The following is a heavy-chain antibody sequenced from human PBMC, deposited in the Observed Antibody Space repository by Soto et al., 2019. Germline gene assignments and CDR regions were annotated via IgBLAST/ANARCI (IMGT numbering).Heavy chain of an antibody. CDR3: ARGPFFARQQPFDS. CDR1: GFSMSSYL. Sequence: SETLSLTCTVSGFSMSSYLLSWVRQAPGGGLRWIGYIHVTGNTYHNPSLKSPVTISVDASKTQFSLTLSSVTAADTAVYYCARGPFFARQQPFDSWGQGILVTVSS. CDR2: IHVTGNT. J-gene: IGHJ4*02. V-gene: IGHV4-59*01. D-gene: IGHD6-13*01.